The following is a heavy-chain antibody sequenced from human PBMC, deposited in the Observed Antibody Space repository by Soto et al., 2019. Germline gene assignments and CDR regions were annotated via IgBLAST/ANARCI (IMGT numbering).Heavy chain of an antibody. Sequence: PGGSLRLSCGASGFSFNRYWMSWVRQAPGKGLEWVANMKEDGSEKYYVDSVKGRFTISRDNAKNSLYLQMNSLRAEDTAVYYCARELEVRGYSYGDTDYWGQGTLVTVSS. D-gene: IGHD5-18*01. J-gene: IGHJ4*02. CDR2: MKEDGSEK. CDR3: ARELEVRGYSYGDTDY. CDR1: GFSFNRYW. V-gene: IGHV3-7*05.